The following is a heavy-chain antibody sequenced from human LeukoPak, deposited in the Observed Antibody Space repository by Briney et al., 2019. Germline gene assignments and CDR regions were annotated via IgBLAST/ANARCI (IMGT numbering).Heavy chain of an antibody. CDR2: IYHSGST. D-gene: IGHD6-13*01. CDR3: ARDGPSSSWYVDYYYGMDV. Sequence: PSQTLSLTCAVSGGSISSGGYSWSWIRQPPGKGLEWIGYIYHSGSTYYNPSLKSRVTISVDRSKNQFSLKLSSVTAADTAVYYCARDGPSSSWYVDYYYGMDVWGQGTTVTVSS. CDR1: GGSISSGGYS. J-gene: IGHJ6*02. V-gene: IGHV4-30-2*01.